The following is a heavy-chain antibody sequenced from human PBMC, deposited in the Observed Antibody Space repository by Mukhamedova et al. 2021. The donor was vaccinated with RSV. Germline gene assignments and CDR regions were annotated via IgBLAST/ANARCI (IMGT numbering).Heavy chain of an antibody. Sequence: GKGLERVSSISANGDSTYYADSVKGRFTISRDKSKNTLYLQMDSLRAEDTALYYCAKRESNWGPFDYWGQGTLVTVSS. CDR3: AKRESNWGPFDY. D-gene: IGHD7-27*01. V-gene: IGHV3-23*01. CDR2: ISANGDST. J-gene: IGHJ4*02.